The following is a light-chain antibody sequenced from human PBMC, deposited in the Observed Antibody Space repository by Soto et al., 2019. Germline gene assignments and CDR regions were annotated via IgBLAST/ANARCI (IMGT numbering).Light chain of an antibody. CDR1: QSVSSD. CDR2: GAS. Sequence: EIVMTQSPATLSVSPGERATLSCRASQSVSSDLAWYHQKPGQVPRLLIYGASIRATGIPARFSGSGSGTEFTLTISSLQSEDFAVYYCQQYNNWPPKTFGQGTKVDI. CDR3: QQYNNWPPKT. J-gene: IGKJ1*01. V-gene: IGKV3-15*01.